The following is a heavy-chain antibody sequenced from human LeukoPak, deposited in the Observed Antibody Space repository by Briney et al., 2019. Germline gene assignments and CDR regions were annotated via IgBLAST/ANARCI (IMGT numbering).Heavy chain of an antibody. J-gene: IGHJ3*01. CDR3: ARAGPRAYSGCDL. V-gene: IGHV4-59*01. Sequence: PSETLSPTCSVSGGSGGSISGIFWTWIRQPPGRGLEWIGYIYKNGDTKYNPSLDGRVSMSQDTSRNQFSLRLTSVTAEDTAVYYCARAGPRAYSGCDLWGQGTMVIVSS. D-gene: IGHD5-12*01. CDR1: GGSGGSISGIF. CDR2: IYKNGDT.